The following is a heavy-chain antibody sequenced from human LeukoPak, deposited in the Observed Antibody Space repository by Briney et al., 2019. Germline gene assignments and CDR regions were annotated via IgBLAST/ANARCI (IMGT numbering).Heavy chain of an antibody. V-gene: IGHV1-69*04. Sequence: SVKVSCKASGGTFSSYAISWVRQAPGQGLEWMGRIIAILGIAKYAQKFQGRVTITADKSTSTAYMELSSLRSEDTAVYYCARGTTYYYDSSGLIDYWGEGTLVTVSS. CDR3: ARGTTYYYDSSGLIDY. D-gene: IGHD3-22*01. CDR1: GGTFSSYA. J-gene: IGHJ4*02. CDR2: IIAILGIA.